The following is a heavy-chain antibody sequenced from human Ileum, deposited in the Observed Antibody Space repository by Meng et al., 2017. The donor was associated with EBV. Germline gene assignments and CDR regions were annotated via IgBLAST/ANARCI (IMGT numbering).Heavy chain of an antibody. Sequence: QVQLVQSGSEWKKPGASVKVSCKASGYTFTRNAINWVRPAPGQGLEWMGWISTNPGNPTYAQGFAGRFVFSLDTSVSTAYLQISGLKAEDTAIYYCARDSGYTRSWSGDYWGQGTLVTVSS. D-gene: IGHD6-13*01. V-gene: IGHV7-4-1*02. J-gene: IGHJ4*02. CDR2: ISTNPGNP. CDR3: ARDSGYTRSWSGDY. CDR1: GYTFTRNA.